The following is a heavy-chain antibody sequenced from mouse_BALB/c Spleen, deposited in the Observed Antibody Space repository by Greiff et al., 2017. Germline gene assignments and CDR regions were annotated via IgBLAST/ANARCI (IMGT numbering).Heavy chain of an antibody. CDR2: INSNGGST. CDR1: GFTFSSYG. D-gene: IGHD2-4*01. V-gene: IGHV5-6-3*01. J-gene: IGHJ3*01. Sequence: EVQVVESGGGLVQPGGSLKLSCAASGFTFSSYGMSWVRQTPDKRLELVATINSNGGSTYYPDSVKGRFTISRDNAKNTLYLQMSSLKSEDTAMYYCARDYYDYGAAYWGQGTLVTVSA. CDR3: ARDYYDYGAAY.